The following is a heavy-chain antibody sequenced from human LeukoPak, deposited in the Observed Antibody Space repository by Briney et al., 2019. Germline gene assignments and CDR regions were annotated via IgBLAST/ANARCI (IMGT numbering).Heavy chain of an antibody. Sequence: GASVKVSCKASGYTFTSYYMHWVRQAPGQGLEWMGIINPSGGSTSYAQKFQGRVTMTRDMSTSTVYMELSSLRSEDTAVYYCARGGKGYYDSSGYFLDYWGQGTLVTVSS. D-gene: IGHD3-22*01. CDR3: ARGGKGYYDSSGYFLDY. CDR2: INPSGGST. CDR1: GYTFTSYY. J-gene: IGHJ4*02. V-gene: IGHV1-46*01.